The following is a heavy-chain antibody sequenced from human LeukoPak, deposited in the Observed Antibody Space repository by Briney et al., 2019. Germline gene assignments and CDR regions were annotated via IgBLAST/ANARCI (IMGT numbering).Heavy chain of an antibody. D-gene: IGHD3-10*02. CDR2: IYPSRST. Sequence: SETLSLTCTVSGGSISSGTYYWNWIRQPAGKGLEWIGRIYPSRSTNYNPSLKSRVTISVDTTKNQFSLNLSSVPAADTAMYYCVLCSGSYYNDFDYWGQGTLVTVSS. CDR3: VLCSGSYYNDFDY. V-gene: IGHV4-61*02. CDR1: GGSISSGTYY. J-gene: IGHJ4*02.